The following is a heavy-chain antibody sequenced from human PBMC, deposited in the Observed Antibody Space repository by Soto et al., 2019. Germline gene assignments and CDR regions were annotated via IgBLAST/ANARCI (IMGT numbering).Heavy chain of an antibody. V-gene: IGHV3-66*01. CDR1: GFTVSSNY. J-gene: IGHJ2*01. CDR2: IYSGGST. Sequence: EVQLVESGGGLVQPGGSLRLSCAASGFTVSSNYMSWVRQAPGKGLGWVSVIYSGGSTYYADSVKGRFTISRDNSKNTLYLQMNSLRAEDTAVYYCANRLRWYLPGYFDLWGRGTLVTVSS. D-gene: IGHD4-17*01. CDR3: ANRLRWYLPGYFDL.